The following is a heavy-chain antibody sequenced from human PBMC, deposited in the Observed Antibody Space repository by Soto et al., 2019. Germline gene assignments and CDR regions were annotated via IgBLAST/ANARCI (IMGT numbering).Heavy chain of an antibody. CDR3: ARGLGSWELLATFDY. V-gene: IGHV4-59*01. Sequence: SETLSLTCTVSGGSISSYYWSWIRQPPGKGLEWIGYIYYSGSTNYNPSLKSRVTISVDTSKNQFSLKLSSVTAADTAVYYCARGLGSWELLATFDYWGQGTLVTSPQ. CDR1: GGSISSYY. CDR2: IYYSGST. J-gene: IGHJ4*02. D-gene: IGHD1-26*01.